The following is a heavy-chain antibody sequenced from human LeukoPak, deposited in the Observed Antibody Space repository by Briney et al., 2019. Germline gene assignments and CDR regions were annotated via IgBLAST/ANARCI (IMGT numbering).Heavy chain of an antibody. Sequence: SETLSLTCAVYGGSFSDYYWSWIRQPPGKGLEWIGEINHSGSTNYNPSLKSRVTISVDTSKNQFSLKLSSVTAADTAVYYCARGGYDILTGPTPLYWGQGTLVTVSS. CDR1: GGSFSDYY. D-gene: IGHD3-9*01. V-gene: IGHV4-34*01. CDR3: ARGGYDILTGPTPLY. CDR2: INHSGST. J-gene: IGHJ4*02.